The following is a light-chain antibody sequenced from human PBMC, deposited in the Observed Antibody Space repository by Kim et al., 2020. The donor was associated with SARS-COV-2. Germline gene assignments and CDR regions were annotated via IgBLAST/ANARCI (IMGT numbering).Light chain of an antibody. Sequence: SSELTQDPAVSVALGQTVRITCQGDSLRNYYASWYQQKPRQAPVVVIYGKNDRPSGIPDPFSGSNSGNTASLTITGAQAEDEANYYCNSRDSSGNHLVFGGGTKLTVL. CDR2: GKN. CDR1: SLRNYY. CDR3: NSRDSSGNHLV. J-gene: IGLJ3*02. V-gene: IGLV3-19*01.